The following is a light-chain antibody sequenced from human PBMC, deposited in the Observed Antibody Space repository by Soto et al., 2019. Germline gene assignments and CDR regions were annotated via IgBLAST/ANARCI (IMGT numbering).Light chain of an antibody. CDR3: QVWDSGPDHVV. J-gene: IGLJ2*01. CDR2: DDS. V-gene: IGLV3-21*02. CDR1: KIGSKS. Sequence: SYELTQPPSVSVAPGQTATITCGGDKIGSKSVHWYQQKAGQAPVLVVYDDSDLPSGIPERISGSNSGNTAILTISRVEAGDEADYYCQVWDSGPDHVVFGGGTKLTVL.